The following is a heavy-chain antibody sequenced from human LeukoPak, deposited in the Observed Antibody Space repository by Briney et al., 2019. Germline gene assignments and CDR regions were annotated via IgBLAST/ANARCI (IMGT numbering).Heavy chain of an antibody. Sequence: ASVKVSCKASGYTFTGYYMHWVRQAPGQGLEWMGWINPNSGGTNYAQKFQGRVTMTGDTSISTAYMELSRLRSDDTAVYYCARDLYYGSGSSAWGQGTLVTVSS. V-gene: IGHV1-2*02. J-gene: IGHJ5*02. CDR1: GYTFTGYY. CDR3: ARDLYYGSGSSA. D-gene: IGHD3-10*01. CDR2: INPNSGGT.